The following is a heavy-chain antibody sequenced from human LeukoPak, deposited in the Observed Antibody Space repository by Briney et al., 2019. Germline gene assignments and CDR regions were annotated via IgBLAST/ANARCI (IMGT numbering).Heavy chain of an antibody. V-gene: IGHV4-59*08. D-gene: IGHD3-22*01. CDR2: IYYSGST. CDR3: ARYDSSGLEAFDI. CDR1: GGSISSYY. Sequence: SETLSLTRTVSGGSISSYYWSWIRQPPGKGLEWIGYIYYSGSTNYNPSLKSRATISVDTSKNQFSLKLSSVTAADTAVYYCARYDSSGLEAFDIWGQGTMVTVSS. J-gene: IGHJ3*02.